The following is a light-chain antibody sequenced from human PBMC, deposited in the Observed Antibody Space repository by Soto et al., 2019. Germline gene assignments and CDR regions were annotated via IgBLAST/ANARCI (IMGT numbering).Light chain of an antibody. Sequence: IVLTQSPGILSLSPGARATLSCRASQSVSNDFLAWYQQKPRQAPSLLIYGASTSATGVPDRFSSSGSGADFSLSISRLEPEDFAVYYCQQYGSSHPMTFGQGTRVDIK. CDR1: QSVSNDF. J-gene: IGKJ5*01. CDR2: GAS. V-gene: IGKV3-20*01. CDR3: QQYGSSHPMT.